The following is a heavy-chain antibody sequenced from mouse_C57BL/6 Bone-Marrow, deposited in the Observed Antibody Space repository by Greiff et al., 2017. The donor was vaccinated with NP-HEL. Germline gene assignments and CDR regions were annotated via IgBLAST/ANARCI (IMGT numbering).Heavy chain of an antibody. D-gene: IGHD1-1*01. V-gene: IGHV1-19*01. J-gene: IGHJ4*01. CDR3: ARSGSSSRYYAMDY. CDR2: INPYNGGT. Sequence: VQLQQSGPVLVKPGASVKMSCKASGYTFTDYYMNWVKQSHGKSLEWIGVINPYNGGTSYNQKFKGKATLTVDKSSSTAYMELNSLTSEDSAVYYCARSGSSSRYYAMDYWGQGTSVTVSS. CDR1: GYTFTDYY.